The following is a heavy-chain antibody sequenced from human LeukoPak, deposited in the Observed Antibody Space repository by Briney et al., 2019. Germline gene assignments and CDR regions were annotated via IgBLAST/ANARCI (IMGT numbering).Heavy chain of an antibody. V-gene: IGHV3-13*01. J-gene: IGHJ4*02. D-gene: IGHD2-2*01. CDR1: GFTFSSYD. Sequence: GGSLRLSCAASGFTFSSYDMHWVRQATGKGLEWVSAIGTAGDTYCPGSVKGRFTISRENAKNSLYLQMNSLRAGDTAVYYCARASSSTRHFDYWGQGTLVTVSS. CDR3: ARASSSTRHFDY. CDR2: IGTAGDT.